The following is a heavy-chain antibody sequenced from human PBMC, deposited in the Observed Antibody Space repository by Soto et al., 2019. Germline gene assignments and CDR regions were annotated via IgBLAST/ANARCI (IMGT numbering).Heavy chain of an antibody. CDR3: ARDSPQGYNWNYFFDY. CDR2: IWYDGSNK. J-gene: IGHJ4*02. V-gene: IGHV3-33*01. D-gene: IGHD1-7*01. CDR1: GFTFSSYG. Sequence: GGSLRLSCAASGFTFSSYGMHWVRQAPGKGLEWVAVIWYDGSNKYYADSVKGRFTISRDNSKNTLYLQMNSLRAEDTAVYYCARDSPQGYNWNYFFDYWGQGTLVTVSS.